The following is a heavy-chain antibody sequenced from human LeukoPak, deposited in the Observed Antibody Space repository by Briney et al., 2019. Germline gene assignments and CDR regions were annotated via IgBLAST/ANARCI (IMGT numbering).Heavy chain of an antibody. CDR2: ISYDGSSK. J-gene: IGHJ4*02. V-gene: IGHV3-30*01. CDR3: ARDMREYYFDY. D-gene: IGHD3-10*01. Sequence: GGSLRLSCAASGFTFSSYAMHWVRQAPGKGLEWVAVISYDGSSKYYADSVKGRFTISRDNSKNTLYLQMNSLRAEDTAVYYCARDMREYYFDYWGQGTLVTVSS. CDR1: GFTFSSYA.